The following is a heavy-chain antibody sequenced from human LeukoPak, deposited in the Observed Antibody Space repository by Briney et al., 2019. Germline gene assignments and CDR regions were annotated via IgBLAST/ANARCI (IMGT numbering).Heavy chain of an antibody. CDR1: GFTFSSYS. CDR3: ARDFGDSYYYYMDV. Sequence: PGGSLRLSCAASGFTFSSYSMNWVRQAPGKGLEWVSSISSSSYIYYADSVKGRFTISRDNAKNSLYLQMNSLRAEDTAVYYCARDFGDSYYYYMDVWGKGTTVTVSS. V-gene: IGHV3-21*01. D-gene: IGHD3-3*01. CDR2: ISSSSYI. J-gene: IGHJ6*03.